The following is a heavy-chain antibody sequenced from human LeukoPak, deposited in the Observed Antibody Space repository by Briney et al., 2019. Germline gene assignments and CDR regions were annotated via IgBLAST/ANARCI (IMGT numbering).Heavy chain of an antibody. CDR2: INPSGGST. D-gene: IGHD3-22*01. J-gene: IGHJ3*01. Sequence: ASVKVSCKASGYTFTSYYMHWVRQAPGQGLEWMGIINPSGGSTSYAQKFQGRVTMTRDTSTTTAYMDLSSLSSEDTAVYYCARDGDYYDGHDYYYERPFDFWGQGTMVTVSS. CDR1: GYTFTSYY. V-gene: IGHV1-46*01. CDR3: ARDGDYYDGHDYYYERPFDF.